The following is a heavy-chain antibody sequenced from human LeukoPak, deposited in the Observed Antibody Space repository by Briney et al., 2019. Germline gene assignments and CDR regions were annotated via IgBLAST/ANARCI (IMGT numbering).Heavy chain of an antibody. D-gene: IGHD6-19*01. V-gene: IGHV3-48*03. CDR1: GFTFSSYE. CDR3: ARDGAVAGHLSYYFDY. J-gene: IGHJ4*02. CDR2: ISSSGSTI. Sequence: GGSLRLSCAASGFTFSSYEMNWVRQAPGKGLEWVSYISSSGSTIYYADSVKGRFTISRDNAKNSLYLQMNSLRAEDTAVYYCARDGAVAGHLSYYFDYWGQGTLVTVSS.